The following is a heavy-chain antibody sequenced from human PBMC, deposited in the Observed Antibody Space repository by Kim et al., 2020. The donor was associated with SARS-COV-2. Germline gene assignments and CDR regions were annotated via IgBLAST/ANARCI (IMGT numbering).Heavy chain of an antibody. V-gene: IGHV1-46*01. CDR3: ARGKGGYDLRGNWFDP. D-gene: IGHD5-12*01. Sequence: ASVKVSCKASGYTFTSYYMHWVRQAPGQGLEWMGIINSRGGTTIYAQRFQGRVTMTRDTSTSTVSMELSSLRSEDTAIYYCARGKGGYDLRGNWFDPWGQGTLVTVSS. CDR2: INSRGGTT. CDR1: GYTFTSYY. J-gene: IGHJ5*02.